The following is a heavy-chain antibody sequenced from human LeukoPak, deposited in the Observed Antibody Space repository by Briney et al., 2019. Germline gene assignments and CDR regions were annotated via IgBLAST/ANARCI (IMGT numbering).Heavy chain of an antibody. Sequence: ASVKVSCNTSGYTFTGYYMHWVRQAPGQGLEWMGWINSNSGGTNYAQKFQGRVTMTRDTSISTVYMELSRLRSDDTAVYYCAREKVEGANWFDPWGQGTLVTVFS. V-gene: IGHV1-2*02. J-gene: IGHJ5*02. CDR1: GYTFTGYY. CDR3: AREKVEGANWFDP. CDR2: INSNSGGT. D-gene: IGHD2-15*01.